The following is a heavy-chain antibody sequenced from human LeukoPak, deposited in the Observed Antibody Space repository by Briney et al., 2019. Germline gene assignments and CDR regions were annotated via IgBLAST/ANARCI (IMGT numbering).Heavy chain of an antibody. D-gene: IGHD6-13*01. CDR3: ARDNAGSAAAGTVAFDY. Sequence: GVSLRLSCAAYGFTFSSYSMNWLRQAPGKGLEWVSYISSSSSDIYYAVSVKGRFTISRDNAKNSLYLQMNSLRAEDTAVYYCARDNAGSAAAGTVAFDYWGQGTLVTVSS. CDR1: GFTFSSYS. J-gene: IGHJ4*02. CDR2: ISSSSSDI. V-gene: IGHV3-21*01.